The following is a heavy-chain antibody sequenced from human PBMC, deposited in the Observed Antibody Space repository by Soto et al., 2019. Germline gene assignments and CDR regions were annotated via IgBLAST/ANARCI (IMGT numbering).Heavy chain of an antibody. D-gene: IGHD6-6*01. CDR1: GFTFSSYG. V-gene: IGHV3-30*18. Sequence: GGSLRLSCAASGFTFSSYGMHWVRQAPGKGLEWVAVISYDGSNKYYADSVKGRFTISRDNSKNTLYLQMNSLRAEDTAVYYCAKGTWYSSSSRASAFDIWGQGTMVTVSS. CDR2: ISYDGSNK. J-gene: IGHJ3*02. CDR3: AKGTWYSSSSRASAFDI.